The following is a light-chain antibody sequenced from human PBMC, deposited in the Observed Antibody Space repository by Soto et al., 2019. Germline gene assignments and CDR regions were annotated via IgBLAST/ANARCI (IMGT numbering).Light chain of an antibody. CDR3: QTYTNVPA. Sequence: DIQMTQYPSSLSASVGDRVTITCRASQGISTYLAWYQQIPVKVPKLLISAASTLQSGVPSRFSGSGSVTDFTLTISSLQPEDVATYYCQTYTNVPAFGGGTKVEIK. CDR2: AAS. J-gene: IGKJ4*01. CDR1: QGISTY. V-gene: IGKV1-27*01.